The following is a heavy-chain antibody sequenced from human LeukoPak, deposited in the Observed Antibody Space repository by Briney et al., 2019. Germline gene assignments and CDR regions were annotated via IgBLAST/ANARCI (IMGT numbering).Heavy chain of an antibody. Sequence: GGSLRHSCAASGFTFSSSTINWVRQAPGKGLEWVSHISGSSVTIYYADSVKGRFTISRDNAKNSVYLQMNSLRDEDTAVYYCAGGDCSGGSCHLFDYWGQGTLVTVSS. V-gene: IGHV3-48*02. CDR2: ISGSSVTI. D-gene: IGHD2-15*01. CDR3: AGGDCSGGSCHLFDY. J-gene: IGHJ4*02. CDR1: GFTFSSST.